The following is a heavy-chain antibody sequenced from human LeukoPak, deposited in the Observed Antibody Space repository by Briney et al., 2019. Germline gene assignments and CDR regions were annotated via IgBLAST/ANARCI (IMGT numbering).Heavy chain of an antibody. CDR3: AKEGLAASGQFDC. V-gene: IGHV3-30*02. J-gene: IGHJ4*02. D-gene: IGHD6-13*01. CDR2: IWYDGRGK. Sequence: GGSLRLSCAASGFTFSGYGMDWVRQAPGKGLEWVASIWYDGRGKYYADSVRGRFTISRDDSKNTLDLQMNSLRPEDTGLYYCAKEGLAASGQFDCWGQGTLVTVSS. CDR1: GFTFSGYG.